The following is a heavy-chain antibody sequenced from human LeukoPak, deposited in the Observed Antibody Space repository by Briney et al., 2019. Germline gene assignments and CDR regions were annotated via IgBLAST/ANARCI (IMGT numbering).Heavy chain of an antibody. D-gene: IGHD2-2*02. J-gene: IGHJ4*02. CDR2: IIPIFGTA. CDR1: GGTFSSYA. Sequence: VASVKASCKASGGTFSSYAISWVRQAPGQGLEWMGGIIPIFGTANYAQKFQGRVTITTDESTSTAYMELSSLRSEDTAVYYCARGRTYCSSTSCYTGYFDYWGQGTLVTVSS. V-gene: IGHV1-69*05. CDR3: ARGRTYCSSTSCYTGYFDY.